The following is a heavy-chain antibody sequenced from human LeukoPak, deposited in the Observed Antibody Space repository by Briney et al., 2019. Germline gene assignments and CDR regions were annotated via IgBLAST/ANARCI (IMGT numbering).Heavy chain of an antibody. CDR1: GGSISSSSYY. J-gene: IGHJ3*02. Sequence: PSETLSLTCTVSGGSISSSSYYWGWIRQPPGKGLEWIGSIYYSGSTYYNPSLKSRVTISVDTSKNQFSLKLSSVTAADTAVYYCARPFTISGVVTDAFDIWGQGTMVTVSS. CDR2: IYYSGST. D-gene: IGHD3-3*01. V-gene: IGHV4-39*01. CDR3: ARPFTISGVVTDAFDI.